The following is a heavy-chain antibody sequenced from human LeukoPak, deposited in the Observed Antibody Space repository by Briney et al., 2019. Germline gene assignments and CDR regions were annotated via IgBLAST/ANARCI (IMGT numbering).Heavy chain of an antibody. J-gene: IGHJ3*02. CDR1: GFTFSDYY. V-gene: IGHV3-11*04. CDR2: ISSSGSTI. Sequence: GGSLRLSCAASGFTFSDYYMSWIRQAPGKGLEWVSYISSSGSTIYYADSVKGRCTISRDNAKNSLYLQMNSLRAEDMAVYYCAREPMGAAFDTWGQGTMVTVSS. CDR3: AREPMGAAFDT. D-gene: IGHD3-10*01.